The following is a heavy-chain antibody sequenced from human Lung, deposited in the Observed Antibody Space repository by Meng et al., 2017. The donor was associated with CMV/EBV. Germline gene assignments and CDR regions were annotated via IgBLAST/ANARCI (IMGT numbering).Heavy chain of an antibody. J-gene: IGHJ6*02. CDR3: ARERDYYSYMDV. CDR1: GYSITTSYF. V-gene: IGHV4-38-2*02. CDR2: IFHGGTV. Sequence: ESLKISCTISGYSITTSYFWGWVRQSPGKGLEWIGSIFHGGTVYYNPSLKSRVTISLDTSKNQFSLRLDSVTAADTAVYYCARERDYYSYMDVWGRGTTVXVSS.